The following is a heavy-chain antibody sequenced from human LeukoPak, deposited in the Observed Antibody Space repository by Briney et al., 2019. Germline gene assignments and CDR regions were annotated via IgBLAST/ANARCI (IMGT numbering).Heavy chain of an antibody. CDR3: ARDYYTSGSPNDY. J-gene: IGHJ4*02. D-gene: IGHD3-10*01. V-gene: IGHV3-74*01. Sequence: GGSLRLSCAASGFSFGVHAMSWVRQAPGKGLVWVSRINSDGSSTNYADPVKGRFTISRDNAKNTLYLQMNSLRAEDTAVYYCARDYYTSGSPNDYWGQGTLVTVSS. CDR1: GFSFGVHA. CDR2: INSDGSST.